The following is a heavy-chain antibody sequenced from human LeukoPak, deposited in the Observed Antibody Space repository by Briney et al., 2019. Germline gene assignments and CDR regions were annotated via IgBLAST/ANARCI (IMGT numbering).Heavy chain of an antibody. CDR2: IRYDGSNK. CDR1: GFTFSNYA. Sequence: GGSLRLSCAASGFTFSNYAMHWVRQAPGKGLEWVTFIRYDGSNKYYADSVKGRFTISRDKSKNTLYLQINSLRAEDTAVYYCAKNSGTNYYDTNGYFDYWGQGTLVTVSS. CDR3: AKNSGTNYYDTNGYFDY. D-gene: IGHD3-22*01. V-gene: IGHV3-30*02. J-gene: IGHJ4*02.